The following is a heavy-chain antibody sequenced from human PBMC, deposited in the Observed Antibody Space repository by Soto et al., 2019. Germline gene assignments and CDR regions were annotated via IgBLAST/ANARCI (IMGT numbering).Heavy chain of an antibody. CDR3: ARVGRDIVVVPAAGYYYYGMDV. J-gene: IGHJ6*02. CDR2: ISSSSTI. V-gene: IGHV3-48*02. D-gene: IGHD2-2*01. CDR1: GFTFSSYS. Sequence: PGGSLRLSCAASGFTFSSYSMNWVRQAPGKGLEWVSYISSSSTIYYADSVKGRFTISRDNAKNSLYLQMNSLRDEDTAVYYCARVGRDIVVVPAAGYYYYGMDVWGQGTTVTVSS.